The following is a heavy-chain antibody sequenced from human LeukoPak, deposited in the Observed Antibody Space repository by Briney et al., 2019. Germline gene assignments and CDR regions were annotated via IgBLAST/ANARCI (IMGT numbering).Heavy chain of an antibody. D-gene: IGHD6-25*01. V-gene: IGHV1-18*01. J-gene: IGHJ3*02. Sequence: ASVKVSCKASGGTFSSYAISWVRQAPGQGLEWMGWISAYNGNTNYAQKLQGRVTMTTDTSTSTAYMELRSLRSDDTAVYYCARDSFFPGIAAHDAFDIWGQGTMVTVSS. CDR2: ISAYNGNT. CDR3: ARDSFFPGIAAHDAFDI. CDR1: GGTFSSYA.